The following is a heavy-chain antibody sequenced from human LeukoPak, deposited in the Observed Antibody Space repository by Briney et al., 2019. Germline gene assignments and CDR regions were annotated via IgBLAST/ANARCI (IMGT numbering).Heavy chain of an antibody. CDR3: AREGYYYGSGPPYYFDY. V-gene: IGHV4-34*01. D-gene: IGHD3-10*01. Sequence: SETLSLTCAVYGGSFSGYYWSWIRQPPGKGLEWIGEINHSGSTNYNPSLKSRVTISVDTSKNQFSLKLSSVTAADTAVYYCAREGYYYGSGPPYYFDYWGQGTLVTVSS. J-gene: IGHJ4*02. CDR1: GGSFSGYY. CDR2: INHSGST.